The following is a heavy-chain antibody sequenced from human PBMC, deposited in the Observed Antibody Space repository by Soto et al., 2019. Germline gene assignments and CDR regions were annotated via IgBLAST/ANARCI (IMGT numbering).Heavy chain of an antibody. Sequence: QVQLVQSGGEVKRPGASVKVSCKTSGYTFSNYGITWVRQAPGQPLEWLGWISLYSDGTNYAQKFQGRVSMTTDTPTTTSYMELGRVGADDTAACYRASLVPVAEAWLAPSNQGTVVTVSS. CDR2: ISLYSDGT. CDR3: ASLVPVAEAWLAP. CDR1: GYTFSNYG. V-gene: IGHV1-18*01. D-gene: IGHD2-2*01. J-gene: IGHJ5*02.